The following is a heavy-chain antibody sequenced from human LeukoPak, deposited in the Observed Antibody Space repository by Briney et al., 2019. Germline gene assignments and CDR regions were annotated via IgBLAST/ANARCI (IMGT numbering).Heavy chain of an antibody. CDR1: GGSITSDY. CDR2: IYYSGST. D-gene: IGHD1-26*01. J-gene: IGHJ4*02. V-gene: IGHV4-59*01. CDR3: ARVASVGATRALDY. Sequence: SETLSLTCTVSGGSITSDYWSWIRQPPGKGLESIGYIYYSGSTNYNPSLKSRVTISVDTSKNQFSLKLSSVAAADTAVYYCARVASVGATRALDYWGQGTLVTVSS.